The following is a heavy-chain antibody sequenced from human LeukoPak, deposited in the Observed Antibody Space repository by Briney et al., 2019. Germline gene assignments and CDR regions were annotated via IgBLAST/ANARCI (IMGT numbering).Heavy chain of an antibody. CDR3: ARGEYYYDSSGYYPKVLLGYMDV. CDR2: INPNSGGT. J-gene: IGHJ6*03. D-gene: IGHD3-22*01. CDR1: GYTFTGYY. V-gene: IGHV1-2*02. Sequence: GASVKVSCKASGYTFTGYYMHWVRQAPGQGLEWMGWINPNSGGTNYAQKFQGRVTMTRDTSISTAYMELSSLRSEDTAVYYCARGEYYYDSSGYYPKVLLGYMDVWGKGTTVTVSS.